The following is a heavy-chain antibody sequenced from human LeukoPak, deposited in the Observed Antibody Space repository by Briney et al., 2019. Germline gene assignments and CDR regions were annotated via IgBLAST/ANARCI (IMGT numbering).Heavy chain of an antibody. V-gene: IGHV4-31*03. J-gene: IGHJ4*02. CDR2: IYYSGNT. D-gene: IGHD3-3*01. CDR3: ARPRSGYYPLDY. Sequence: SETLSLTCTVSGGSISSGGYYWTWIRQHPGKGLEWIGYIYYSGNTYYNPSLKSRVTISVDTSKNQFSLKLNSVTAADTAVYYCARPRSGYYPLDYWGQGTLVTVSS. CDR1: GGSISSGGYY.